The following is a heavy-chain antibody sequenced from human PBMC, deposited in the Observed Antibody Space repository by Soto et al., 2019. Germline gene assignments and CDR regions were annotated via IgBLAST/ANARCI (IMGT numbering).Heavy chain of an antibody. D-gene: IGHD5-12*01. J-gene: IGHJ4*02. CDR3: ARDVVATIRGDNYFDY. V-gene: IGHV4-30-4*01. CDR1: GGSISSGDYY. Sequence: PSETLSLTCTVSGGSISSGDYYWNWIRQPPGKGLEWIGYIYYSGSTDYNPSLQSRVTISVDTSKNLVSLKLSSVTAADTAVYYCARDVVATIRGDNYFDYWGQGALVTVSS. CDR2: IYYSGST.